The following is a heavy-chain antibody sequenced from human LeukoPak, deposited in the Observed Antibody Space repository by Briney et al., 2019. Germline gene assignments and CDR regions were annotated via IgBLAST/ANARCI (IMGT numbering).Heavy chain of an antibody. CDR2: IYYSGSS. CDR1: GGSISSYY. CDR3: ARHAYGGTYTYGLDI. J-gene: IGHJ3*02. V-gene: IGHV4-59*08. Sequence: NPSETLSLTCSVSGGSISSYYWSWIRQPPGKGPEWIGYIYYSGSSNYNPSLKSRVTISVDTSKNQFSLNLSSVAAADTAVYYCARHAYGGTYTYGLDIWGQGTMVTVSS. D-gene: IGHD1-26*01.